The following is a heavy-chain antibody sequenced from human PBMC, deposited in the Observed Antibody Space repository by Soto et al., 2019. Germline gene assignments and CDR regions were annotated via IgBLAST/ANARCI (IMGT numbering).Heavy chain of an antibody. J-gene: IGHJ6*04. CDR2: LYWDDTR. V-gene: IGHV2-5*02. CDR3: AHYTTDTYFDV. D-gene: IGHD1-1*01. Sequence: QITLKESSPTLVKPTQTLTLTCSFSGFSLYTGGVGVGWIRQPPGKPLEWLALLYWDDTRRYNPSLKNTLTIAKDTSENQVVLTVTDMGPVDTGTYFCAHYTTDTYFDVWGKGATVTVSS. CDR1: GFSLYTGGVG.